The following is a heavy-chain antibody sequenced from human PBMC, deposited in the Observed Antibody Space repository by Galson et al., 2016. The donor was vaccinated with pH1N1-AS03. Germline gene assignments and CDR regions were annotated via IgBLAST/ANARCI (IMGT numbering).Heavy chain of an antibody. V-gene: IGHV3-23*01. Sequence: SLRLSCAASGFIFSNYAMTWVRQAPGKGLEWVSTIGGSGAGTYYADSVKGRFTISRDNSKNTVYVQMSSLRAEDTAVYYCAKAGYYDSRGHSASFDDWGQGTLVTVSS. CDR3: AKAGYYDSRGHSASFDD. D-gene: IGHD3-22*01. J-gene: IGHJ4*02. CDR2: IGGSGAGT. CDR1: GFIFSNYA.